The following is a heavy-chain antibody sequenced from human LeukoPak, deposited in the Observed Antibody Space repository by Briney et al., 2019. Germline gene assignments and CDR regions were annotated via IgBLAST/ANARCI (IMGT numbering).Heavy chain of an antibody. J-gene: IGHJ4*02. Sequence: PGGSPRLSCAASGFTFSSYSMNWVRQAPGKGLEWVSSISSSSSYIYYADSVKGRFTISIDNAKNSLYLQRTSRRAEDTAVYYCARGETYYYDSSGYPEHDFDYWGQGTLVTVSS. V-gene: IGHV3-21*01. D-gene: IGHD3-22*01. CDR1: GFTFSSYS. CDR3: ARGETYYYDSSGYPEHDFDY. CDR2: ISSSSSYI.